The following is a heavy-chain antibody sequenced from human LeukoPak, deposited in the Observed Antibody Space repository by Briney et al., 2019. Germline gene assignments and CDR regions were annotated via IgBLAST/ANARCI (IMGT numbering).Heavy chain of an antibody. CDR1: GFSLSTSGMG. J-gene: IGHJ4*02. CDR3: ARYNDKGSPQLFDY. D-gene: IGHD3-16*01. V-gene: IGHV2-5*02. CDR2: IYWDDDK. Sequence: ESGPTLVKPTQTLTLTCTFSGFSLSTSGMGVGWIRQSPGKTLEWLALIYWDDDKRYTPSLKTRLTLIQGTSANQLVLKMTNMDPVDTATYYCARYNDKGSPQLFDYWGQGILVTVSS.